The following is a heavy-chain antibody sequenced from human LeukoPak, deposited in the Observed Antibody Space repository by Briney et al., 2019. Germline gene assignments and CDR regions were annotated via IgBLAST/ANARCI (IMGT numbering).Heavy chain of an antibody. Sequence: PGGSLRLSCAASGFTFSSYGMHWVRQAPGKGLEYVSAISSNGGSTYYADSVKGRFTISRDNSKNTLYLQMSSLRAEDTAVYYCVRGSITERDSSDYWGQGTLVTVSS. CDR3: VRGSITERDSSDY. CDR2: ISSNGGST. CDR1: GFTFSSYG. J-gene: IGHJ4*02. D-gene: IGHD1-1*01. V-gene: IGHV3-64D*06.